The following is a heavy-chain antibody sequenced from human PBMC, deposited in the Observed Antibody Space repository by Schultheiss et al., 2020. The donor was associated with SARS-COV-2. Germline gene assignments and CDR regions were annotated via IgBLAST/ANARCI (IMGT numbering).Heavy chain of an antibody. J-gene: IGHJ4*02. Sequence: GGSLRLSCKGSGYSFASYWIAWVRQMPGKGLEWMGTIYPDDSDTRYSPSFQGQVTISADKSISTAYLQWSSLKASDTAMYYCARGVGYCSGGSCYYFDYWGQGTLVTVSS. D-gene: IGHD2-15*01. V-gene: IGHV5-51*01. CDR1: GYSFASYW. CDR3: ARGVGYCSGGSCYYFDY. CDR2: IYPDDSDT.